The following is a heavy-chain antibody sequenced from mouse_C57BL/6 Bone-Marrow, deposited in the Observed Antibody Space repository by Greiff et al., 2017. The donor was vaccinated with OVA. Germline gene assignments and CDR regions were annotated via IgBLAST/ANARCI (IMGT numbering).Heavy chain of an antibody. V-gene: IGHV1-15*01. D-gene: IGHD3-2*02. Sequence: VQRVESGAELVRPGASVTLSCKASGYTFTDYEMHWVKQTPVHGLEWIGAIDPETGGTAYNQKFKGKAILTADKSSSTAYMELRSLTSEDSAVYYCTGGYERDYWGQGTTLTVSS. CDR3: TGGYERDY. CDR2: IDPETGGT. CDR1: GYTFTDYE. J-gene: IGHJ2*01.